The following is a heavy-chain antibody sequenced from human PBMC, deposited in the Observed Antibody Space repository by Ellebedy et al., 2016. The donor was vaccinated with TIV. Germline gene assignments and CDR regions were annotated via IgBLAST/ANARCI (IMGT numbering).Heavy chain of an antibody. Sequence: PSETLSLTXTVSGVSFSSKNYWGWVRQTPEKGLEWIATIYYSGSTYSNPSLQSRVTISVDTSKNQFSLKLTSVTAADTALYYCVGAPSGSASYFLSPFDYWGQGILITVSS. V-gene: IGHV4-39*07. D-gene: IGHD3-10*01. J-gene: IGHJ4*02. CDR1: GVSFSSKNY. CDR2: IYYSGST. CDR3: VGAPSGSASYFLSPFDY.